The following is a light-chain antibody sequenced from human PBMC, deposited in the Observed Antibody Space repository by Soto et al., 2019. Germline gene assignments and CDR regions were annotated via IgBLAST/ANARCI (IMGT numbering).Light chain of an antibody. J-gene: IGKJ1*01. CDR3: QQRSNWPT. Sequence: EIVLTQSPATLSLCPGERATLSCRASQSVSSYLAWYQQKPGQAPRLLIYDASNRATGIPARFSGSGSGTDFTLTISSLEPEDFAVYYCQQRSNWPTFGQGTKVEIK. CDR2: DAS. V-gene: IGKV3-11*01. CDR1: QSVSSY.